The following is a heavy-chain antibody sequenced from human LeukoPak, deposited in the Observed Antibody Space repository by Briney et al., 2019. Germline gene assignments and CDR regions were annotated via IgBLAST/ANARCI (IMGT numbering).Heavy chain of an antibody. CDR3: ARGSDPGAYSYGGTALHY. V-gene: IGHV3-7*01. J-gene: IGHJ4*02. CDR1: VFTFSSYW. Sequence: GGSLRLSCAASVFTFSSYWMSWVRQAPGKGLEWVANIKQDGSEKYYVDSVKGRFTISRDNAKNSLYLQMNSLRAEDTAVYYCARGSDPGAYSYGGTALHYWGQGTLVTVSS. D-gene: IGHD5-18*01. CDR2: IKQDGSEK.